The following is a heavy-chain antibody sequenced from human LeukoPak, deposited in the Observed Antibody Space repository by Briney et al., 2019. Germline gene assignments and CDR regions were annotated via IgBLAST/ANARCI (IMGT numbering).Heavy chain of an antibody. Sequence: ASVKVSCKASGGSFSNYVITWVRQAPGQGLEWMGWMNPNSGNTGYAQKFQGRVTMTRNTSISTAYMELSSLRSEDTAVYYCARGAAAVTLDYWGQGTLVTVSS. CDR3: ARGAAAVTLDY. D-gene: IGHD6-13*01. CDR2: MNPNSGNT. V-gene: IGHV1-8*01. CDR1: GGSFSNYV. J-gene: IGHJ4*02.